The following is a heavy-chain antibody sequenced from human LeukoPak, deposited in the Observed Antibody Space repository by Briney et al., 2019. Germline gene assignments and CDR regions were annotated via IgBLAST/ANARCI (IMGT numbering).Heavy chain of an antibody. CDR2: IYYSGST. D-gene: IGHD2-2*01. V-gene: IGHV4-30-4*08. CDR1: GGSISSGDYY. CDR3: ARHRLGYCSSTSCRISPYYFDY. J-gene: IGHJ4*02. Sequence: SETLSLTCTVSGGSISSGDYYWSWIRQPPGKGLEWIGYIYYSGSTYYNPSLKSRITISVDTSKNQFSLKLSSVTAADTAVYYCARHRLGYCSSTSCRISPYYFDYWGQGTLVTVSS.